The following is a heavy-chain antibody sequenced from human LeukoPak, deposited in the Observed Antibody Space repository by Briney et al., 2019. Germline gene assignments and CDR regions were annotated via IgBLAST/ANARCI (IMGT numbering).Heavy chain of an antibody. CDR2: IYYSGST. CDR3: ARHNPPLNPKYSYPDYFDY. D-gene: IGHD5-18*01. Sequence: SETLSLTCTVSGGSISSSSYYWGWIRQPPGKGLEWIGSIYYSGSTYYNPSLKSRVTISVDTSRNQFSLKLSSVTAADTAVYYCARHNPPLNPKYSYPDYFDYWGQGTLVTVSS. J-gene: IGHJ4*02. V-gene: IGHV4-39*01. CDR1: GGSISSSSYY.